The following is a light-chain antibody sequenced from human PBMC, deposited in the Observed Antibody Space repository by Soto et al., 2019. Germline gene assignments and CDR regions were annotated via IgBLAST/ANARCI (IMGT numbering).Light chain of an antibody. CDR2: AAS. CDR1: QDINTY. CDR3: QQSYNTPPFP. J-gene: IGKJ3*01. Sequence: DIQMTQSPSSLSASVGDRLTIACRASQDINTYLNWYQHKPGKAPKLLIYAASSLQSGVPARFNCSGSGTEFPLTISSLQPENFATYFCQQSYNTPPFPFGPGTKVDIK. V-gene: IGKV1-39*01.